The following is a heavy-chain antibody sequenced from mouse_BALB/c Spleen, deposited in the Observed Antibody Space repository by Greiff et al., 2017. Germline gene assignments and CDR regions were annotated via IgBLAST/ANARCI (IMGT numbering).Heavy chain of an antibody. D-gene: IGHD2-3*01. J-gene: IGHJ3*01. V-gene: IGHV1S81*02. Sequence: QVQLQQPGAELVKPGASVKLSCKASGYTFTSYWMHWVKQRPGQGLEWIGEINPSNGRTNYNEKFKSKATLTVDKSSSTAYMQLSSLTSEDSAVYYCASRDDEFAYWGQGTLVTVSA. CDR2: INPSNGRT. CDR3: ASRDDEFAY. CDR1: GYTFTSYW.